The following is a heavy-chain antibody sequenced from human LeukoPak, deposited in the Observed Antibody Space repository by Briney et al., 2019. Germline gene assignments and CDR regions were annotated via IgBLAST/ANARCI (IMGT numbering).Heavy chain of an antibody. V-gene: IGHV1-24*01. Sequence: ASVKVPCKVSGYTLTELSMQWVLQAPGKGLEWRGGFDPEDGETIYAQKFQGRVTMPEDTSTDTAYMELSSLKSEDTAVYYCATPSGSYYGAVNFDYWGQGTLVTVSS. CDR3: ATPSGSYYGAVNFDY. CDR2: FDPEDGET. CDR1: GYTLTELS. J-gene: IGHJ4*02. D-gene: IGHD1-26*01.